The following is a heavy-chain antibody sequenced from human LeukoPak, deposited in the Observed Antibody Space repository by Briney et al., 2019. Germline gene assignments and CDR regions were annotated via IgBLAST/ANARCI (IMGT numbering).Heavy chain of an antibody. CDR2: ITGDGAT. V-gene: IGHV3-23*01. Sequence: PGGSLRLSCAVSGFTFTNFAMMWVRQAPGKGLQWVSSITGDGATNYADSVRGRFMLSRDTSKNTLYLQMNSLTAEDTALYYCAKGAAAGLVDWFDPWGQGTLVTVSS. CDR1: GFTFTNFA. CDR3: AKGAAAGLVDWFDP. J-gene: IGHJ5*02. D-gene: IGHD6-25*01.